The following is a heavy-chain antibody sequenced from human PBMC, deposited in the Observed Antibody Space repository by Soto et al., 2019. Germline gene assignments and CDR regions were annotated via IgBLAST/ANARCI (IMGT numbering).Heavy chain of an antibody. CDR3: ARDERQENWFDP. V-gene: IGHV3-30-3*01. CDR1: GCTFGSYA. Sequence: QVQLVESGGGEVQPGKTLRLSCAASGCTFGSYAMHWVRQAPGKGLEWVAVISYDGSNKYYADSVKGRFTISRDNSKNTLYLQMNSLRAEDTAVYYCARDERQENWFDPWGQGTLVTVSS. CDR2: ISYDGSNK. J-gene: IGHJ5*02.